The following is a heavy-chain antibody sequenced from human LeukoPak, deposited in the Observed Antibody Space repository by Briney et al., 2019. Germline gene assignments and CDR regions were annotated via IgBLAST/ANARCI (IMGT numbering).Heavy chain of an antibody. CDR2: IWYDGSNK. CDR3: ARDIGATSSAGAFDI. CDR1: GFTFSSYG. D-gene: IGHD3-22*01. J-gene: IGHJ3*02. V-gene: IGHV3-33*01. Sequence: PGGSLRLSCAASGFTFSSYGMHWVRQAPGKGLEWVAVIWYDGSNKYYADSVKGRFTVSRDNSKNTLYLQMNSLRAEDTAVYYCARDIGATSSAGAFDIRGQGTMVTVSS.